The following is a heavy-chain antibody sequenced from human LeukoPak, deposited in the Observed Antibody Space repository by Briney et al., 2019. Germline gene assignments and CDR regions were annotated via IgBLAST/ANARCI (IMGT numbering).Heavy chain of an antibody. CDR2: IYYSGST. CDR1: GGSISGYY. CDR3: ASLDDSSGYYLDY. Sequence: PSETLSLTCTVSGGSISGYYWSWIRQPPGKGLEWIGYIYYSGSTNYNPSLKSRVTISVDTSKNQFSLKLSSVTAADTAVYYCASLDDSSGYYLDYWGQGTLVTVSS. J-gene: IGHJ4*02. V-gene: IGHV4-59*01. D-gene: IGHD3-22*01.